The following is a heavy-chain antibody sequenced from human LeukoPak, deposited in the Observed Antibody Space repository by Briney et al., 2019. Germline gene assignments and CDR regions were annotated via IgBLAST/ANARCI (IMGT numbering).Heavy chain of an antibody. D-gene: IGHD2-2*01. V-gene: IGHV4-4*07. CDR2: IYTSGST. Sequence: SETLSLTCTVSGGSISSYYWSWIRQPAGKGLEWIGRIYTSGSTNYNPSLKSRVTMSVDTSKNQFSLKLSSVTAADTAVYYCARDWVVVVPAASQENWFDPWGQGTLVTVFS. CDR1: GGSISSYY. J-gene: IGHJ5*02. CDR3: ARDWVVVVPAASQENWFDP.